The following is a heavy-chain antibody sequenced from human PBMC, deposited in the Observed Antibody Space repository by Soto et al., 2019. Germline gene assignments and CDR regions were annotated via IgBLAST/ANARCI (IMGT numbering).Heavy chain of an antibody. CDR3: AKDQVESLAVVVAATINYYYYGMDV. CDR1: GFTFSSYA. J-gene: IGHJ6*02. Sequence: GGSLRLSCAASGFTFSSYAMSWVRQAPGKGLEWVSAISGSGGSTYYADSVKGRFTISRDNSKNTLYLQMNSLRAEDTAVYYCAKDQVESLAVVVAATINYYYYGMDVWGQGTTVTVSS. D-gene: IGHD2-15*01. V-gene: IGHV3-23*01. CDR2: ISGSGGST.